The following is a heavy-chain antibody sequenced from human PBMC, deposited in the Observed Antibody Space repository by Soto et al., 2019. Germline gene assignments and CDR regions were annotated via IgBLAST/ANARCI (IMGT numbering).Heavy chain of an antibody. CDR2: INPNSGGT. CDR3: ARSQSDIVVVVAATFDP. Sequence: ASVKVSCKASGYTFTGYYMHWVRLAPGQGLEWMGWINPNSGGTNYAQKFQGRVTMTRDTSISTAYMELSRLRSDDTAVYYCARSQSDIVVVVAATFDPWGQGTLVTVSS. CDR1: GYTFTGYY. V-gene: IGHV1-2*02. D-gene: IGHD2-15*01. J-gene: IGHJ5*02.